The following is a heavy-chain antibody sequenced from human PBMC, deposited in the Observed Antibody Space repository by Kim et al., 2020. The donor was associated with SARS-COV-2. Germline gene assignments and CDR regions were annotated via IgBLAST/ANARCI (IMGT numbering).Heavy chain of an antibody. Sequence: SVKVSCKASGGTFSSYAISWVRQAPGQGLEWMGGIIPIFGTANYAQKFQGRVTITADESTSTAYMELSSLRSEDTAVYYCARCGYSSSWLGYYYYGMDVWGQGTTGTVSS. CDR3: ARCGYSSSWLGYYYYGMDV. CDR2: IIPIFGTA. CDR1: GGTFSSYA. J-gene: IGHJ6*02. V-gene: IGHV1-69*13. D-gene: IGHD6-13*01.